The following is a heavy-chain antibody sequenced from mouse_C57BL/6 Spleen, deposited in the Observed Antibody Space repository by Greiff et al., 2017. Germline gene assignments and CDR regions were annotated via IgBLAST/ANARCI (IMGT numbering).Heavy chain of an antibody. CDR2: INPNYGTT. V-gene: IGHV1-39*01. D-gene: IGHD2-4*01. Sequence: EVKLVESGPELVKPGASVKISCKASGYSFTDYNMNWVKQSNGKSLEWIGVINPNYGTTSYNQKFKGKATLTVDQSSSTAYMQLNSLTSEDSAVYYCARERDYDGGDYFDYWGQGTTLTVSS. J-gene: IGHJ2*01. CDR3: ARERDYDGGDYFDY. CDR1: GYSFTDYN.